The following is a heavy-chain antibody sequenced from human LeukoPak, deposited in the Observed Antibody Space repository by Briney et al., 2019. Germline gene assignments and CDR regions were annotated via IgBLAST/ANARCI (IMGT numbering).Heavy chain of an antibody. V-gene: IGHV4-34*01. CDR3: ARGAQPSLYCSSTSCYVRTSRHDAFDI. CDR2: INHSGST. Sequence: SETLSLTCAVYGGSFSGYYWSWIRQPPGKGLEWIGEINHSGSTNYNPSLKSRVTISVDTSKNQFSLKQSSVTAADTAVYYCARGAQPSLYCSSTSCYVRTSRHDAFDIWGQGTMVTVSS. J-gene: IGHJ3*02. CDR1: GGSFSGYY. D-gene: IGHD2-2*01.